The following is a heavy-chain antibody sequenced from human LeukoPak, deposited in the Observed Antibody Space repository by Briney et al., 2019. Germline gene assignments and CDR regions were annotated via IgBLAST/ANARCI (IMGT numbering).Heavy chain of an antibody. CDR3: ARRGSGSGSYFV. CDR1: GGSFSGYY. V-gene: IGHV4-34*01. Sequence: WETLSLTCAVYGGSFSGYYWSWIRQPPGKGLEWIGEINHSGSTNYNPSLKSRVTISVDTSKNQFSLKLSSVTAADTAVYYCARRGSGSGSYFVWGQGTLVTVSS. CDR2: INHSGST. D-gene: IGHD3-10*01. J-gene: IGHJ4*02.